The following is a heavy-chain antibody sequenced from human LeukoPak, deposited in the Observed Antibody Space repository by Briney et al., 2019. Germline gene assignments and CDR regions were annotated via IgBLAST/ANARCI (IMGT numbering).Heavy chain of an antibody. D-gene: IGHD3-22*01. CDR1: GYSFTSYW. J-gene: IGHJ4*02. V-gene: IGHV5-51*01. Sequence: GESLKISCKGSGYSFTSYWIGWVRQMPGKGLEWMGIIYPGDPDTRYSPSFQGQVTISADKSISTAYLQWSSLKASDTAMYYCARRRYYDSSGYPGRYFDYWGQGTLVTVSS. CDR2: IYPGDPDT. CDR3: ARRRYYDSSGYPGRYFDY.